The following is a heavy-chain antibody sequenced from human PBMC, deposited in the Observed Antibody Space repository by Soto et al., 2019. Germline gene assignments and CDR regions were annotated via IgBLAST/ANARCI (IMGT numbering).Heavy chain of an antibody. CDR2: ISSSSSTI. D-gene: IGHD6-13*01. J-gene: IGHJ5*02. Sequence: GWSLRLSCAASGFTFSSYSMNWVRQAPGKGLEWVSYISSSSSTIYYADSVKGRFTISRDNAKNSLYLQMNSLRAEDTAVYYCARASIAAAGTFWFDPWGQGTLVTVSS. V-gene: IGHV3-48*01. CDR1: GFTFSSYS. CDR3: ARASIAAAGTFWFDP.